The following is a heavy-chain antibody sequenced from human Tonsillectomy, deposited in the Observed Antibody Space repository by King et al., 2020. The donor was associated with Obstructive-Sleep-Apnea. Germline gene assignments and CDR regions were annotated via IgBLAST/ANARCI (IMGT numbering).Heavy chain of an antibody. CDR2: ISSSSNYI. J-gene: IGHJ4*01. V-gene: IGHV3-21*01. Sequence: GQLVQSGGGLVKPGGSLRLSCAASGFTFSTYSLNWVRQAPGKGLEWVSSISSSSNYIYYADSVKGRFTISRDNAKNSLCLQMSSLRAEDTAVYYCARGGVDFVTPGYWGHGTLVTVSS. D-gene: IGHD3-3*01. CDR3: ARGGVDFVTPGY. CDR1: GFTFSTYS.